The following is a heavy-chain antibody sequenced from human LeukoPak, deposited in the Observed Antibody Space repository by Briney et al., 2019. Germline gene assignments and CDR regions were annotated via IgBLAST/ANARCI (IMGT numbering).Heavy chain of an antibody. CDR3: ARGLHGYTYGYVPWELYYYMDV. CDR1: GGSINSGRYY. CDR2: IYTSGRT. V-gene: IGHV4-61*09. J-gene: IGHJ6*03. Sequence: PSETLSLTCTVSGGSINSGRYYWSWIRQPAGKGLEWIGHIYTSGRTSYNPSLKSRVTISVDTSKNQFSLKMSSVSAADTAVYYCARGLHGYTYGYVPWELYYYMDVWGKGTTVTISS. D-gene: IGHD5-18*01.